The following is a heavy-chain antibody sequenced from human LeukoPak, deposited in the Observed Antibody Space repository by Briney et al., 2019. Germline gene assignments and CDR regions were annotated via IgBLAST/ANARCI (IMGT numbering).Heavy chain of an antibody. CDR3: ARDRDRGWFDP. D-gene: IGHD3-10*01. J-gene: IGHJ5*02. V-gene: IGHV3-11*04. CDR2: ISSSGSTI. Sequence: PGGSLRLSCAASGLTFSDYYMSWLRQAPGKGLEWVSYISSSGSTIYYADSVKGRFTISRDNAKNSLYLQMNSLRAEDTAVYYCARDRDRGWFDPWGQGTLVTVSS. CDR1: GLTFSDYY.